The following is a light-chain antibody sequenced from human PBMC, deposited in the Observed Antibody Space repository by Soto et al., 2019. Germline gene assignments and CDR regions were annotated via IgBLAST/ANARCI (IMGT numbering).Light chain of an antibody. CDR2: EVI. Sequence: QSALTQPASVSGSPGQSITISCTGTSSDVGGYNYVSWYQQHPGKAPKLMIYEVISRPSGVSIRFSGSKSGNTASLTISGLQAEDEADYYCSSYTSSSTFYVFGTGTKVT. CDR3: SSYTSSSTFYV. J-gene: IGLJ1*01. V-gene: IGLV2-14*01. CDR1: SSDVGGYNY.